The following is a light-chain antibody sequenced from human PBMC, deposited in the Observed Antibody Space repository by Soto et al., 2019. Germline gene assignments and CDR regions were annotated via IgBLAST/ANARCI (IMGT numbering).Light chain of an antibody. Sequence: QSALTQPASVSGSPGQSITISCTGTSSDVGGYNSVSWYQQHPGKAPKLMIYDVSNRPSGVSNRFSGSKSVNTASLTISGLQAADEADYYCSSYTSSSTVVFGGGTKLTVL. CDR2: DVS. CDR1: SSDVGGYNS. CDR3: SSYTSSSTVV. J-gene: IGLJ2*01. V-gene: IGLV2-14*01.